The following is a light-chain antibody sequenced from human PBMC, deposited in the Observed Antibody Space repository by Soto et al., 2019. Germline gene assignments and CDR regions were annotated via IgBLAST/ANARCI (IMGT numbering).Light chain of an antibody. CDR1: QSVGNN. CDR3: QQYSDWPLT. Sequence: EIVVTQSPATLSVSPGERATLSCRASQSVGNNFAWYQQKPGQAPRLLIFATSTRATGVPARFSGSGSGTEFTLTISSLQSEDFAVYYCQQYSDWPLTFGPGTKVDIK. V-gene: IGKV3-15*01. CDR2: ATS. J-gene: IGKJ3*01.